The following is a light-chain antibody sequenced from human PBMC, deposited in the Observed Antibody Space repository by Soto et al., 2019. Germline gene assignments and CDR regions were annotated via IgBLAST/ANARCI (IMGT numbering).Light chain of an antibody. V-gene: IGKV3-11*01. CDR3: PYRRT. J-gene: IGKJ5*01. CDR2: DVS. CDR1: QSINY. Sequence: EIVLTQSPATLSLSPGERVTLSCRASQSINYLALYQHKPGQPPRLLIDDVSNRATGIPARFSGSGSGTDFTLTISSLEPEDFAVYYCPYRRTFGQGTRLEIK.